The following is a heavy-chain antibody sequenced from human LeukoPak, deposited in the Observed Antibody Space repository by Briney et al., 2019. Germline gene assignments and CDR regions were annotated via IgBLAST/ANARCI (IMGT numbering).Heavy chain of an antibody. Sequence: GGSLRLSCAASGFTFSSYAMDWVRQAPGKGLESVSAITASGGTTFYTDFAKGRFTISRDNSENTLYLQMNSLGAEDTAVYYCARGTSDWDRNSFDIWGQGTMVSVS. J-gene: IGHJ3*02. CDR2: ITASGGTT. CDR3: ARGTSDWDRNSFDI. D-gene: IGHD1/OR15-1a*01. V-gene: IGHV3-23*01. CDR1: GFTFSSYA.